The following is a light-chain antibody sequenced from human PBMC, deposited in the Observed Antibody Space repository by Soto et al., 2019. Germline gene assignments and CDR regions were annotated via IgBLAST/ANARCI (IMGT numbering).Light chain of an antibody. CDR2: DAS. J-gene: IGKJ5*01. V-gene: IGKV3-11*01. CDR3: QQRSSWIT. CDR1: QSISSS. Sequence: IVLTHSPTTLSLWPGETAVLSCRASQSISSSLSWYQQRPGQAPRLLIYDASNRAPGIPARFSGSGSGTVFTLTISSLEPEDFALYYCQQRSSWITFGQGTRLEIE.